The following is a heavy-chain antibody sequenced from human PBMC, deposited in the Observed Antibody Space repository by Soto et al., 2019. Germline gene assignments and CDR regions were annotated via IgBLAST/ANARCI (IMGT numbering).Heavy chain of an antibody. CDR3: ARGITMIVDHGEFDY. V-gene: IGHV4-31*03. J-gene: IGHJ4*02. CDR2: IYYSGST. D-gene: IGHD3-22*01. CDR1: GGSISSGGYY. Sequence: QVQLQESGPGLVKPSQTLSLTCTVSGGSISSGGYYWSWIRQHPGKGLEWIGYIYYSGSTYYNPSLKSRVTISVDTSKNQFSLKLSSVTAADTAVYYCARGITMIVDHGEFDYWGQGTLVTVSS.